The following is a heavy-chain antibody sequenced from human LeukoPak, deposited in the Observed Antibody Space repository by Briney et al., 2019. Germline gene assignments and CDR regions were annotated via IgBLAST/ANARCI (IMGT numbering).Heavy chain of an antibody. J-gene: IGHJ6*03. V-gene: IGHV4-61*02. Sequence: SQTLSLTCTVSGGSISSGSYYWSWIRQPAGKGLEWIGRIYTSGSTNYNPSLKSRVTISVDTSKNQFSLKLSSVTAADTAVYYCARVVKGLKDHSYSPGSYYMDVWGKGTTVTVSS. CDR3: ARVVKGLKDHSYSPGSYYMDV. D-gene: IGHD5-18*01. CDR2: IYTSGST. CDR1: GGSISSGSYY.